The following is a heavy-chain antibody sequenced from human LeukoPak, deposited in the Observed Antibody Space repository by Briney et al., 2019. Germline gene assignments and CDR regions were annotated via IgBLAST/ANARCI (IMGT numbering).Heavy chain of an antibody. J-gene: IGHJ5*02. V-gene: IGHV1-18*04. Sequence: GASVKVSCKASGYTFTGYYMHWVRQAPGQGLEWMGWISAYNGNTNYAQKLQGRVTMTTDTSTSAAYMELRSLRSDDTAVYYCARDLTWGAFDPWGQGTLVTVSS. CDR3: ARDLTWGAFDP. CDR2: ISAYNGNT. D-gene: IGHD1-26*01. CDR1: GYTFTGYY.